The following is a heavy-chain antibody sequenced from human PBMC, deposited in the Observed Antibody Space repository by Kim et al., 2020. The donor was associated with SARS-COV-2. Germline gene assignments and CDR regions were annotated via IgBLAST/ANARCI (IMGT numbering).Heavy chain of an antibody. CDR3: AREPPVYYGSGSSHIPDAFDI. J-gene: IGHJ3*02. D-gene: IGHD3-10*01. V-gene: IGHV4-4*02. Sequence: SETLSLTCAVSGGSISSSNWWSWVRQPPGKGLEWIGEIYHSGSTNYNPSLKSRVTISVDKSKNQFSLKLSSVTAADTAVYYCAREPPVYYGSGSSHIPDAFDIWCQGTMVTVSS. CDR1: GGSISSSNW. CDR2: IYHSGST.